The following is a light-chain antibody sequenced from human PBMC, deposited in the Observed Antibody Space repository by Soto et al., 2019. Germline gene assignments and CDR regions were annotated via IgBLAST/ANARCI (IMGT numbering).Light chain of an antibody. V-gene: IGKV1-9*01. Sequence: DIQLTQSPSFLSASVGDRVHITCRASEDITNSLAWYHQKPGKTPKFLISTVSILQGGVRSRFSGSGSGTEFTLTISDLLPEEFATYYCQQFNSYPLTFGQGTRLDI. CDR1: EDITNS. CDR3: QQFNSYPLT. J-gene: IGKJ5*01. CDR2: TVS.